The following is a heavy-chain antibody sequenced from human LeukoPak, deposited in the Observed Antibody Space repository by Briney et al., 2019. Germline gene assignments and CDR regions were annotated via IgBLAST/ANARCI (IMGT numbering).Heavy chain of an antibody. CDR2: INNDGSST. Sequence: GGSLRPSCAASGFTFSSYWMHWVRQAPGKGLVWVSRINNDGSSTIYADSVKGRFTISRDNAKNTLYLQMNNLRDEDTAVYYCAGKTSGAVPIIWGQGTLVTVSS. CDR3: AGKTSGAVPII. J-gene: IGHJ4*02. D-gene: IGHD3-10*01. CDR1: GFTFSSYW. V-gene: IGHV3-74*01.